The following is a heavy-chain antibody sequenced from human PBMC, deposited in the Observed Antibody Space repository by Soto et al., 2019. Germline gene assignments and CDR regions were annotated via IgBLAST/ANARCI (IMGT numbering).Heavy chain of an antibody. CDR2: IYYSGST. CDR1: GGSISSSSYY. D-gene: IGHD2-8*01. J-gene: IGHJ4*02. CDR3: ARDFGLMYYFDY. V-gene: IGHV4-39*07. Sequence: SETLSLTCTVSGGSISSSSYYWGWIRQPPGKGLEWIGSIYYSGSTYYNPSLKSRVTISVDTSKNQFSLKLSSVTAADTAVDYCARDFGLMYYFDYWGQGTLVTVSS.